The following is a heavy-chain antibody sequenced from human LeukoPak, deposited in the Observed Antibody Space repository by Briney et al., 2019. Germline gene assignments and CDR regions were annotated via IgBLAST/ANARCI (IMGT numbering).Heavy chain of an antibody. CDR3: ARTYYYGSGILTTFDP. V-gene: IGHV4-4*07. CDR1: NGSISIYY. J-gene: IGHJ5*02. D-gene: IGHD3-10*01. Sequence: PSETLSLTCTVSNGSISIYYWSWVRQPAGKGLEWIGRISASGSTNYNPSLKSRVTMSVDTSKNQFSLKLSSVTAADTAVYYCARTYYYGSGILTTFDPWGQGTLVTVSS. CDR2: ISASGST.